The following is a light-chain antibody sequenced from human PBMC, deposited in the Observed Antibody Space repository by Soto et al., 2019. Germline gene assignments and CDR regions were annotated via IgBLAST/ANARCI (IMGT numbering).Light chain of an antibody. Sequence: EIVMTQSPATLSVSPGEGATLSCRASQSVSSNLAWYQLKPGQAPGLLIYDASTMATGIPARFSGSGSGTEFTLTISSLQSEDFAVYYCQQYNNWPRTFGQGTKVEIK. CDR3: QQYNNWPRT. CDR1: QSVSSN. CDR2: DAS. V-gene: IGKV3-15*01. J-gene: IGKJ1*01.